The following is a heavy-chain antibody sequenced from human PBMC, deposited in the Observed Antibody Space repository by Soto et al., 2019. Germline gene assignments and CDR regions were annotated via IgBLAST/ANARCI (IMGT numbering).Heavy chain of an antibody. Sequence: QVQLQESGPGLVKPSQTLSLTCTVSGGSISSGDYYWSWIRQHPGKGLEWIGYIYYSGSTHYSSSLTSRVTMSIDTSKNQFPLKLTSVTAADTAVYYCARLSSIDSSGYYLDYWGQGTLVTVSS. CDR3: ARLSSIDSSGYYLDY. V-gene: IGHV4-31*03. CDR1: GGSISSGDYY. D-gene: IGHD3-22*01. CDR2: IYYSGST. J-gene: IGHJ4*02.